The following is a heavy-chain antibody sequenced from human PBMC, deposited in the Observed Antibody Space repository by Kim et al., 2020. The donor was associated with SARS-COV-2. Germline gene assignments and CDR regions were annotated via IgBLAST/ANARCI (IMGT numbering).Heavy chain of an antibody. CDR2: ISYDGTDK. J-gene: IGHJ6*02. D-gene: IGHD6-13*01. CDR3: ARDGSSKRNHYFGMDV. V-gene: IGHV3-30-3*01. Sequence: GGSLRLSCAASGSTLRSYGTHWVRQAPGKGLEWVAVISYDGTDKMYADSVKGRFTISRDNSKNTVFLQMNSLRGEDTAVYYCARDGSSKRNHYFGMDVWGQGTTVTVSS. CDR1: GSTLRSYG.